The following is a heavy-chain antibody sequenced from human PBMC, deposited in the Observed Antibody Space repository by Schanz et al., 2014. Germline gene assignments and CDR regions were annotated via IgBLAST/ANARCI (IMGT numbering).Heavy chain of an antibody. CDR3: ARSRSGFYFDY. CDR2: IYIGGNT. CDR1: GFSVGNKY. Sequence: EVQLVESGGGLVQPGGSLRLSCAASGFSVGNKYMNWVRQAPGKGLEWVSFIYIGGNTYYADSVKGRFTISRDNSKNTVYIQMNSLRAEDTAVYYCARSRSGFYFDYWGQGTLVTVSS. V-gene: IGHV3-66*01. D-gene: IGHD1-26*01. J-gene: IGHJ4*02.